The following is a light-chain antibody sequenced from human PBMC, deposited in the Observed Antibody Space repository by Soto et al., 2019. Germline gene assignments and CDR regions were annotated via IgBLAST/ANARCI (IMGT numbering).Light chain of an antibody. CDR3: QTWGTGAVI. J-gene: IGLJ2*01. V-gene: IGLV4-69*01. CDR1: SGHSDYA. CDR2: LNSDGSH. Sequence: QLVLTQSPSASASLGASVKLTCTLSSGHSDYAIAWHQQQPEKGPRYLMKLNSDGSHNKGDGIPDRFSGSSSGAERYLTISSLQSEDEAVYYCQTWGTGAVIFGGGTKLTVL.